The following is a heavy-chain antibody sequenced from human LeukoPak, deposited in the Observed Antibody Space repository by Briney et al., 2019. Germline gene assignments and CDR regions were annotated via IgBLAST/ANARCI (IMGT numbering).Heavy chain of an antibody. D-gene: IGHD3-3*01. V-gene: IGHV3-48*03. CDR3: ARDRYDFWSGYSLNWFDP. J-gene: IGHJ5*02. Sequence: PGGSLRLSCAASGFTFSSYEMNLVRQAPGKGLEWVSYISSSGSTIYYADSVKGRFTISRDNAKNSLYLQMNSLRAEDTAVYYCARDRYDFWSGYSLNWFDPWGQGTLVTVSS. CDR1: GFTFSSYE. CDR2: ISSSGSTI.